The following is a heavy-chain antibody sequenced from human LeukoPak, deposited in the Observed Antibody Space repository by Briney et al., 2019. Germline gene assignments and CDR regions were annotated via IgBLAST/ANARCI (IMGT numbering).Heavy chain of an antibody. CDR2: INHSGST. CDR1: GGSFSGYY. V-gene: IGHV4-34*01. D-gene: IGHD4-11*01. J-gene: IGHJ4*02. Sequence: ASETLSLTCAVYGGSFSGYYWSWIRQPPGKGLEWIGEINHSGSTNYNPSLKSRVTISVDTSKNQFSLKLSSVTAADTAVYYCARGYYSNPDYWCQGTLVTVSS. CDR3: ARGYYSNPDY.